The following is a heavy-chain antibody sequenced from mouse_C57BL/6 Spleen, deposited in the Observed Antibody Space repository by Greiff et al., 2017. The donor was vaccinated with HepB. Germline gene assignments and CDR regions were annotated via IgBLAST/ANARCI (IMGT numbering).Heavy chain of an antibody. CDR2: IDPANGNT. CDR1: GFNIKNTY. V-gene: IGHV14-3*01. Sequence: VQLKQSVAELVRPGASVKLSCTASGFNIKNTYMHWVKQRPEQGLEWIGRIDPANGNTKYAPKFQGKATITADTSSNTAYLQLSSLTSEDTAIYYCALYYYGSSPAWFAYWGQGTLVTVSA. CDR3: ALYYYGSSPAWFAY. J-gene: IGHJ3*01. D-gene: IGHD1-1*01.